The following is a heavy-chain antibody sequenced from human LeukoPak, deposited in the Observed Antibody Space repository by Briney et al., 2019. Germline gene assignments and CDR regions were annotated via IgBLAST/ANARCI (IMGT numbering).Heavy chain of an antibody. CDR1: RFIFRNYY. V-gene: IGHV3-11*01. D-gene: IGHD5-12*01. CDR2: IGADGSSE. Sequence: GGSLRLSCAASRFIFRNYYMSWIRQTPGKGLEWIGNIGADGSSENYADSAKGRFTISRDNATNSLFLQMNSLRVEDTAVYFCARAGTYSGYKVFDNWGQGTLVTVSS. J-gene: IGHJ5*02. CDR3: ARAGTYSGYKVFDN.